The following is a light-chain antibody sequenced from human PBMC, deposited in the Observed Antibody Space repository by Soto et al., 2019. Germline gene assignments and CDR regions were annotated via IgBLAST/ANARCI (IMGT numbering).Light chain of an antibody. V-gene: IGLV2-8*01. CDR3: SSYAGGNVVV. CDR1: SSDVGGYNY. J-gene: IGLJ2*01. Sequence: QSALTQPPSASGSPGQSVTISCTGTSSDVGGYNYVCWYQQYPGKAPKLMIYDVSKRPSGVADRFSGSKLGNTASLTVSGLQAEDEAHYYCSSYAGGNVVVFGGGTKLTVL. CDR2: DVS.